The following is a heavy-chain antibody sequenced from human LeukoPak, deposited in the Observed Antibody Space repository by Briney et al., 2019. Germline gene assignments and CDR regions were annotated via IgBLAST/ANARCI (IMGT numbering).Heavy chain of an antibody. CDR2: INPNSGGT. CDR3: ARDARYYDSSGYYPYYYYMDV. J-gene: IGHJ6*03. CDR1: GYTFTRYY. V-gene: IGHV1-2*02. Sequence: GASVKVSCKASGYTFTRYYMHWVRQAPGQGLEWMGWINPNSGGTNYAQKFQGRVTMTRDTSISTAYMELSRLRSDDTAVYYCARDARYYDSSGYYPYYYYMDVWGKGTTVTVSS. D-gene: IGHD3-22*01.